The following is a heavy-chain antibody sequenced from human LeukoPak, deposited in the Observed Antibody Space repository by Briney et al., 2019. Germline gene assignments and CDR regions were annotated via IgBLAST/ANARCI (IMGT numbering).Heavy chain of an antibody. V-gene: IGHV4-59*01. CDR2: IYYSGST. J-gene: IGHJ4*02. D-gene: IGHD4-17*01. CDR1: GGSISSYY. Sequence: SETLSLTCTVSGGSISSYYWSWIGQPPGKGLEWIGYIYYSGSTNYNPSLKSRVTISVDTSKNQFSLKLSSVTAADTAVYYCARERAVTTYYYFDYWGQGTLVTVSS. CDR3: ARERAVTTYYYFDY.